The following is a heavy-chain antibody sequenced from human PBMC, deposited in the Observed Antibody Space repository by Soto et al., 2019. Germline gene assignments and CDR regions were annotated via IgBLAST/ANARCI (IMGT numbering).Heavy chain of an antibody. J-gene: IGHJ3*02. CDR3: ARQVGATLYDAFDI. CDR2: IYPGDSDT. Sequence: GESVKISCKGSGYSFTSYWISCVRQMPGKGLEWMGIIYPGDSDTRYSPSFQGQVTISADKSISTAYLQWSSLKASDTAMYYCARQVGATLYDAFDIWGQGTMVTVSS. V-gene: IGHV5-51*03. CDR1: GYSFTSYW. D-gene: IGHD1-26*01.